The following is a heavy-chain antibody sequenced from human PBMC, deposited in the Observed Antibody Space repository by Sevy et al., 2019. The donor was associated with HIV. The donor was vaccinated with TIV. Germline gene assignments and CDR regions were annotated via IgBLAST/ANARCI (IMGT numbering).Heavy chain of an antibody. V-gene: IGHV3-7*01. J-gene: IGHJ4*02. CDR3: ARELWPGDY. D-gene: IGHD2-21*01. Sequence: GGSLRLSCAASGFSFRDYYMGWVRQAPGKGLEWVANIKQDGSQRYYVDSVRGRFTISRDNAKNTVYLQMNRLRVDDTAVYYCARELWPGDYWGQGTLVTVSS. CDR2: IKQDGSQR. CDR1: GFSFRDYY.